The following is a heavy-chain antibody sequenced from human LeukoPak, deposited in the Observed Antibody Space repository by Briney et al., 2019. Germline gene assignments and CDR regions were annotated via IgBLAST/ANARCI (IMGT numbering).Heavy chain of an antibody. CDR3: ARPHYGSGSLDS. CDR1: GGSFRGHY. J-gene: IGHJ4*02. CDR2: INHSGST. D-gene: IGHD3-10*01. V-gene: IGHV4-34*01. Sequence: SETLSLTCAVYGGSFRGHYWTWIRQPPGKGLEWIGEINHSGSTTYNLSLNNRVTISVDTSKNQFSLKLTSVTAADTAVYYCARPHYGSGSLDSWGQGTLVTVSS.